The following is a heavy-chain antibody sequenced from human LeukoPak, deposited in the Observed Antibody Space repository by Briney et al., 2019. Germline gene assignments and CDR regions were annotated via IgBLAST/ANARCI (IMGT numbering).Heavy chain of an antibody. CDR3: ARDLVPYYYGSGSYKYYYYYMDV. CDR1: GASISSYY. J-gene: IGHJ6*03. CDR2: IYTSGST. D-gene: IGHD3-10*01. V-gene: IGHV4-4*07. Sequence: SETLSLTCTVSGASISSYYWSWIRQPPGKGLEWIGRIYTSGSTNYNPSLKSRVTMSVDTSKNQFSLKLSSVTAADTAVYYCARDLVPYYYGSGSYKYYYYYMDVWGKGTTVTVSS.